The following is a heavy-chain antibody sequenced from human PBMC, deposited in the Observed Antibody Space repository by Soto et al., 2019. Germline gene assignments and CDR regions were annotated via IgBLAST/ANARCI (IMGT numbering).Heavy chain of an antibody. CDR1: VGSVNSDSYY. D-gene: IGHD2-2*01. J-gene: IGHJ4*02. Sequence: SETVSLTCRVAVGSVNSDSYYWSWIRQPPGKGLEWIGYIYYTGSTNYNPSLKSRVTISLDTSRNQLSLKLSSVTAADTAVFYCAREYANSPEAFDYWGQGALVTVSS. CDR3: AREYANSPEAFDY. V-gene: IGHV4-61*01. CDR2: IYYTGST.